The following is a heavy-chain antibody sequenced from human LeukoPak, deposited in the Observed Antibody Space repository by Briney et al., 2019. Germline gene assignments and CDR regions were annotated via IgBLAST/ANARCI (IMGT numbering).Heavy chain of an antibody. V-gene: IGHV3-53*01. CDR1: GFTFSSYG. CDR2: IYSGGST. CDR3: ARGSSSWYTVDAFDI. J-gene: IGHJ3*02. D-gene: IGHD6-13*01. Sequence: GRSLRLSCAASGFTFSSYGMHWVRQAPGKGLEWVSVIYSGGSTYYADSVKGRFTISRDNSKNTLYLQMNSLRAEDTAVYYCARGSSSWYTVDAFDIWGQGTMVTVSS.